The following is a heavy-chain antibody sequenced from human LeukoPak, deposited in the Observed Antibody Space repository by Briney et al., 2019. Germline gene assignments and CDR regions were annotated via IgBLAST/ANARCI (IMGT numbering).Heavy chain of an antibody. CDR3: ASQFWWAAVAGTALDY. Sequence: GGSLRLSCAASGFTFSRYWMRWVRQAPGKGLEWVANVKEDGSEKYYVDSVKGRFTISRDNAKNSLYLPMNSLRAEDTAVYYCASQFWWAAVAGTALDYWGQGARVTVSS. V-gene: IGHV3-7*05. CDR2: VKEDGSEK. CDR1: GFTFSRYW. J-gene: IGHJ4*02. D-gene: IGHD6-19*01.